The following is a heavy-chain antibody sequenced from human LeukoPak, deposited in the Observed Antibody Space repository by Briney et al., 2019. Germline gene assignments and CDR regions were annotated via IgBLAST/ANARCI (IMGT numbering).Heavy chain of an antibody. J-gene: IGHJ6*02. V-gene: IGHV3-21*01. CDR2: ISSSSSYI. CDR3: ARDSAVSTMIAVVIRGMDV. CDR1: GFTFTSYS. D-gene: IGHD3-22*01. Sequence: GGTLRLSCAASGFTFTSYSMNWVRQAPGQGLEWVSSISSSSSYIYYADTLKGRFTISRDNAKNSLYLQMNSLRADDTAVYYCARDSAVSTMIAVVIRGMDVGGQGTTVTVS.